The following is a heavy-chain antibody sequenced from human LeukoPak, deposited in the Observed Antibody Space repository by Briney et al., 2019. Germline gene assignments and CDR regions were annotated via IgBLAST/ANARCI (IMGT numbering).Heavy chain of an antibody. CDR3: AKSVVVITFRFDD. CDR2: ISYDGSNK. V-gene: IGHV3-30-3*01. D-gene: IGHD2-15*01. J-gene: IGHJ4*02. Sequence: PGGSLRLSCAASGFTFSSYAMHWVRQAPGKGLEWVAVISYDGSNKYYADSVKGRFTISRDNSKNTLYLQMNSLRAEDTAVYYCAKSVVVITFRFDDWGQGALVTVSS. CDR1: GFTFSSYA.